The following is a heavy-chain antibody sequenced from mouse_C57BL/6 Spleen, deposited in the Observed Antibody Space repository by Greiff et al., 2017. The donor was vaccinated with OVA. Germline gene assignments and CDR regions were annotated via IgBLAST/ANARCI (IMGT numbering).Heavy chain of an antibody. CDR2: IRNKANGYTT. D-gene: IGHD3-2*02. V-gene: IGHV7-3*01. CDR3: ARYRGSSEDYYYAMDY. J-gene: IGHJ4*01. Sequence: EVNVVESGGGLVQPGGSLSLSCAASGFTFTDYYMSWVRQPPGKALEWLGFIRNKANGYTTEYSASVKGRFTISRDNSQSILYLQMNALRAEDSATYYCARYRGSSEDYYYAMDYWGQGTSVTVSS. CDR1: GFTFTDYY.